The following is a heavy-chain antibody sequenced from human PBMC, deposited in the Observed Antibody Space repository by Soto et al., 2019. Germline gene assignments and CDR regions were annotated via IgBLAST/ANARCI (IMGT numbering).Heavy chain of an antibody. J-gene: IGHJ6*02. Sequence: GGSLRLSCAASGFTFSSYAMSWVRQAPGKGLEWVSAISGSGGSTYYADSVKGRFTISRDNSKNTLYLQMNSLRAEDTAVYYCAKGKKGLLVIMPEDYYYYGMDVWGQGTTVTVSS. CDR2: ISGSGGST. CDR3: AKGKKGLLVIMPEDYYYYGMDV. V-gene: IGHV3-23*01. CDR1: GFTFSSYA. D-gene: IGHD3-9*01.